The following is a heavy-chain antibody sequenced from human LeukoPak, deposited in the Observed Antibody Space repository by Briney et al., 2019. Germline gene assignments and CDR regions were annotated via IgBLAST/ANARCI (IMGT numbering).Heavy chain of an antibody. CDR3: AKRSRVAVAGPYYYYYYMDV. CDR1: GFTFSSYA. V-gene: IGHV3-23*01. D-gene: IGHD6-19*01. CDR2: ISGSGGST. Sequence: PGGSLRLSCAASGFTFSSYAMSWVRQAPGKGLEWVSAISGSGGSTYYADSVKGRFTISRDNSKNTLYLQMNSLRAEDTAVYYCAKRSRVAVAGPYYYYYYMDVWGKGTTVTVSS. J-gene: IGHJ6*03.